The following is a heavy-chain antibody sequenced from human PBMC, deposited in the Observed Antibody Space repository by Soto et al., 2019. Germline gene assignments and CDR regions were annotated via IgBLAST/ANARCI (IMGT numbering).Heavy chain of an antibody. CDR2: INPNSGGT. V-gene: IGHV1-2*02. CDR1: GYTFTGYY. CDR3: ARYRGYSSGWYTSFDY. J-gene: IGHJ4*02. D-gene: IGHD6-19*01. Sequence: QVQLVQSGAEVKKPGASVKVSCKASGYTFTGYYMHWVRQAPGQGLEWMGWINPNSGGTNYAQKFQGRVTITRDTSISTAYMELSRLRSDDTAVYYCARYRGYSSGWYTSFDYWGQGTLVTVSS.